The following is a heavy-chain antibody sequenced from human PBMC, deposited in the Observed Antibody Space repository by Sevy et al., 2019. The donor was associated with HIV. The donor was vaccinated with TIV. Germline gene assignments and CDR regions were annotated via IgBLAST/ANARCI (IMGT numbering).Heavy chain of an antibody. CDR1: GFSFSSYW. CDR3: VREGLGGYSYSLDC. Sequence: LTCAASGFSFSSYWMSWVRQAPGKGLEWVATMKQDGTEKDYVDSVKGRFTISRDNTKSSLFLQMNSLSAEDTAVYYCVREGLGGYSYSLDCWGQGTLVTVSS. J-gene: IGHJ4*02. CDR2: MKQDGTEK. V-gene: IGHV3-7*01. D-gene: IGHD5-18*01.